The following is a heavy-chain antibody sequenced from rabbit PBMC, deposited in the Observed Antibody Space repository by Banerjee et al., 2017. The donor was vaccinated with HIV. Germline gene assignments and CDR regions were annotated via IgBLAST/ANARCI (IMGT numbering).Heavy chain of an antibody. CDR2: INAATAKP. D-gene: IGHD6-1*01. V-gene: IGHV1S45*01. CDR3: AREDVDVGYGDANL. Sequence: QQQLVESGGGLVKPGASLTLTCKASGFSFSDRDVMCWVRQAPGKGLEWIACINAATAKPVYATWAKGRFTISRTSSTTVTLQMTSLTAADTATYFCAREDVDVGYGDANLWGPGTLVTVS. J-gene: IGHJ4*01. CDR1: GFSFSDRDV.